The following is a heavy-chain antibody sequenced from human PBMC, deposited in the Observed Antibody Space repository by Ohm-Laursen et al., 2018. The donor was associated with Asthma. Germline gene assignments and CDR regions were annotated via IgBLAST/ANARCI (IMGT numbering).Heavy chain of an antibody. CDR1: GFTFSSYG. J-gene: IGHJ3*02. Sequence: SLRLSCTASGFTFSSYGMHWVRQAPGKGLEWVAVISYDGSNKYYADSVKGRFTISRDNSKNTLYLQMNSLRAEDTAVYYCARVGHIYEQQLGDDAFDIWGQGTMVTVSS. V-gene: IGHV3-30*03. D-gene: IGHD6-13*01. CDR3: ARVGHIYEQQLGDDAFDI. CDR2: ISYDGSNK.